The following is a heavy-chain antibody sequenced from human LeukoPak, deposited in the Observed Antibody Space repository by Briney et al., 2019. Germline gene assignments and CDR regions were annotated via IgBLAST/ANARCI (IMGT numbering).Heavy chain of an antibody. CDR3: ARSPTNDSSGYYPGDY. D-gene: IGHD3-22*01. Sequence: SSETLSLTCAVYGGSFSGYYWSWIRQPPGKGLEWIGEINHSGSTNYNPSLKSRVTISVDTSKSQFSLKLSSVTAADTAVYYCARSPTNDSSGYYPGDYWGQGTLVTVSS. V-gene: IGHV4-34*01. CDR2: INHSGST. J-gene: IGHJ4*02. CDR1: GGSFSGYY.